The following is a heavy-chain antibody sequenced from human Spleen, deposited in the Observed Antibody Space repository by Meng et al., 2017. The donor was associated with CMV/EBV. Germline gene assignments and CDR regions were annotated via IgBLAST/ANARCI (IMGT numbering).Heavy chain of an antibody. D-gene: IGHD2-2*01. CDR1: GLTCSDYA. CDR3: VKAVVSVYYYGMDV. J-gene: IGHJ6*02. Sequence: SGLTCSDYAVTWVRKAPGTGPEWVSSISGGGGNTFYAKSVKGRFTISRDNSKNTLYLQMNSLRAEDTAVYYCVKAVVSVYYYGMDVWGQGTMVTVSS. CDR2: ISGGGGNT. V-gene: IGHV3-23*01.